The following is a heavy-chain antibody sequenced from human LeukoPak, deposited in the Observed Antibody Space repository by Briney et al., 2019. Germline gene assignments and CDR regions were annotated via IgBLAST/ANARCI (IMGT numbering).Heavy chain of an antibody. J-gene: IGHJ4*02. Sequence: PTGGSLRLSCAASGFTLSSNAMHWVRQAPGKGLEWVAAISNDGSDEYYADSVKGRFTISRDNSKNTLYLQMNSLRPEDTAVYYCANGHYYGSGTYHLPFEYWGQGTPVTVSS. CDR3: ANGHYYGSGTYHLPFEY. V-gene: IGHV3-30*18. CDR2: ISNDGSDE. D-gene: IGHD3-10*01. CDR1: GFTLSSNA.